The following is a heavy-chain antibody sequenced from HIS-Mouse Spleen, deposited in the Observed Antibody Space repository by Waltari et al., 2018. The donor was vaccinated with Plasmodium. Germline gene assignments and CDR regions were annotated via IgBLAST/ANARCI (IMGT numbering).Heavy chain of an antibody. V-gene: IGHV3-30*01. J-gene: IGHJ4*02. CDR2: KYNDGSNK. D-gene: IGHD5-18*01. Sequence: QVQLVESGGGVVQPGRSLRLSCAASGFTLSSYAMHWVRQAPGKGVEWVEVKYNDGSNKYYEDSGKGRFTISRDNSKKTLYLQMNSLRAEDTAVYYCARDPFYVDTAMVLDCWGQGTLVTVSS. CDR1: GFTLSSYA. CDR3: ARDPFYVDTAMVLDC.